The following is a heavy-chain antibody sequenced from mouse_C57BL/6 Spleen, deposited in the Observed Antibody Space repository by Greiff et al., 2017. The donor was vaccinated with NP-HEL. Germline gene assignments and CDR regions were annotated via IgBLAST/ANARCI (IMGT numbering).Heavy chain of an antibody. CDR2: INPGSGGT. D-gene: IGHD2-3*01. J-gene: IGHJ1*03. V-gene: IGHV1-54*01. CDR1: GYAFTNYL. Sequence: VKLQESGAELVRPGTSVKVSCKASGYAFTNYLIEWVKQRPGQGLEWIGVINPGSGGTNYNEKFKGKATLTADKSSSTAYMQLSSLTSEDSAVYFCARIDGYRYFDVWGTGTTVTVSS. CDR3: ARIDGYRYFDV.